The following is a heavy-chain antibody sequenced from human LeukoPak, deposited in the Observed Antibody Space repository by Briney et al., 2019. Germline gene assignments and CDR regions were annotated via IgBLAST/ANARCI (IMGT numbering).Heavy chain of an antibody. CDR1: GFTFSSYG. Sequence: GGSLRLSCAASGFTFSSYGMSWVRQAPGKGLEWVSLISGRGDGTYYAESVKGRFTISRDNSKNTVYLHMNSLRDDDAAIYYCAKGPKTADPLEEYFQHWGQGTLVTVSS. CDR3: AKGPKTADPLEEYFQH. V-gene: IGHV3-23*01. J-gene: IGHJ1*01. CDR2: ISGRGDGT. D-gene: IGHD1-1*01.